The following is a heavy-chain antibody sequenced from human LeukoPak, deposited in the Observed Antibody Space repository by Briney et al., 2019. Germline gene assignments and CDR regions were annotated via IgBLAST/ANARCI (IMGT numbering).Heavy chain of an antibody. D-gene: IGHD6-19*01. CDR3: ARVNLGAVAAPGGFQH. CDR2: IRGSGTGT. Sequence: GGSLRLSCAASGFTLSSYSMSWVRQAPGKGLEWVSSIRGSGTGTHYADSVKGRFTISRDNSKNTLHLQMNSLKVEDTAVYYCARVNLGAVAAPGGFQHWGQGTLVTVSS. V-gene: IGHV3-23*01. CDR1: GFTLSSYS. J-gene: IGHJ1*01.